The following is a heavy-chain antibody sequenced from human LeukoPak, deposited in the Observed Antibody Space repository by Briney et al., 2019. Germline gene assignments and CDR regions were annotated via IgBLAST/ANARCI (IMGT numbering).Heavy chain of an antibody. Sequence: SETRSLTCAVYDGSFSGYYCSRIRQPPGKGLEWTGEINHSGSTNYNPFLKSRVTISVDTSKNQFSLKLSSVTAADTAVYYCASAHSGTPHGENYFAYWGQGILVTVSS. CDR1: DGSFSGYY. D-gene: IGHD6-13*01. V-gene: IGHV4-34*01. CDR2: INHSGST. CDR3: ASAHSGTPHGENYFAY. J-gene: IGHJ4*02.